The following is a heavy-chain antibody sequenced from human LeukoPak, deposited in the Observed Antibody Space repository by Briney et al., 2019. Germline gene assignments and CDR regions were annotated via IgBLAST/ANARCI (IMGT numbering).Heavy chain of an antibody. Sequence: SETLSLTCAVYGGSFSGYYWSWIRQPPGKGLEWIGEINHSGSTNYNPSLKSRVTISVDTSKNQFSLKLSSVTAADTAVYYCARWFGGPPSLYYYYYMDVWGKGTTVTVSS. CDR1: GGSFSGYY. CDR3: ARWFGGPPSLYYYYYMDV. D-gene: IGHD3-10*01. V-gene: IGHV4-34*01. CDR2: INHSGST. J-gene: IGHJ6*03.